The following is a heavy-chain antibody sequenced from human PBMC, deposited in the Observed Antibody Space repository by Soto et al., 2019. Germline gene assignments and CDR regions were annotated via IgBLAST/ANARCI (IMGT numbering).Heavy chain of an antibody. V-gene: IGHV1-18*01. J-gene: IGHJ6*03. CDR2: ISAYNGDT. D-gene: IGHD6-19*01. CDR1: GYSFTNYG. Sequence: ASVKVSCKASGYSFTNYGITWVRQAPGQWFEWMGWISAYNGDTKYAQKLQGRVTMTTDASTSTAYLELRSLRSDDTAVYYCARDRGVAPPVAGNTHYYYYMDVWGKGTTVTLSS. CDR3: ARDRGVAPPVAGNTHYYYYMDV.